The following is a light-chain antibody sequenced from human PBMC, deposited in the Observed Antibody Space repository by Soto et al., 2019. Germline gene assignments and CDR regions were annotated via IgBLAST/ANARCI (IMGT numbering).Light chain of an antibody. J-gene: IGKJ1*01. CDR1: QSIRSN. Sequence: EIGMTQSPATLSVSPGDRATLSCRANQSIRSNLAWYQQRPGQAPRLLIYGASTRVAGVPARFSGSASGTEFTLTIRSLPSEDFAVYYCQQYNNWPPRRFGQGTRWIS. CDR2: GAS. V-gene: IGKV3-15*01. CDR3: QQYNNWPPRR.